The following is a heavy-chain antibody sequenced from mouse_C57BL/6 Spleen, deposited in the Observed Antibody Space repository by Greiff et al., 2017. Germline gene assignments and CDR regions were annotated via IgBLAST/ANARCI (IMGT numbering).Heavy chain of an antibody. D-gene: IGHD1-1*01. CDR3: ARSQTSYCSSFYFDY. J-gene: IGHJ2*01. Sequence: QVHVKQSGAELVKPGASVKLSCKASGYTFTSYWMHWVKQRPGQGLEWIGMIHPNSGSTNYNEKFKSKATLTVDKSSSTAYMQLSSLTSEDSAVYYCARSQTSYCSSFYFDYWGKGTTLTVSS. CDR2: IHPNSGST. V-gene: IGHV1-64*01. CDR1: GYTFTSYW.